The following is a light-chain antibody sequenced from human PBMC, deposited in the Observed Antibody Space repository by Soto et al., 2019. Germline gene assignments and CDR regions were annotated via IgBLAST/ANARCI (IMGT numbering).Light chain of an antibody. CDR2: GNS. CDR1: SSNIGAGYD. J-gene: IGLJ2*01. Sequence: QSVLTQPPSVSGAPGQRVPISCTGSSSNIGAGYDVHWYQQLPGTAPKLLIYGNSNRPSAVPDRFSGSKSGTSASLAITGLQAEDEADYYCQSYDSSLSVVFGGGTKVTVL. CDR3: QSYDSSLSVV. V-gene: IGLV1-40*01.